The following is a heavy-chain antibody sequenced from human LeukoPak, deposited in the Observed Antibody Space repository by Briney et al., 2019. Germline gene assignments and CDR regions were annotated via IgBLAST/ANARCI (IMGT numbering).Heavy chain of an antibody. CDR2: IYSGGRT. V-gene: IGHV3-66*01. J-gene: IGHJ3*02. D-gene: IGHD3-10*01. CDR3: ARDFYGSGRYSHAFDI. CDR1: GFTFSSYA. Sequence: GSLRLSCAASGFTFSSYAMSWVRQAPGKGLEWVSVIYSGGRTNYADSVKGRFTISTDSSKNTLYLQMNSLRAEDTAVYYCARDFYGSGRYSHAFDIWGQGTVVTVSS.